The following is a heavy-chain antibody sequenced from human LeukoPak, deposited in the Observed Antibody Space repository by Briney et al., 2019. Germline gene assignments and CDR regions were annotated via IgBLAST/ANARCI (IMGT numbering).Heavy chain of an antibody. J-gene: IGHJ3*02. V-gene: IGHV1-18*01. Sequence: ASVEVLRKVSGYTFTSYGIRWVRQAPGQGREEMGCISAYNGNTKYAQKLQGRVTMTTDTSTSTAYMELRSLRSDDTAVYYCARDGPYYGSGRGSAFDIWGQGTMVTVSS. CDR1: GYTFTSYG. D-gene: IGHD3-10*01. CDR3: ARDGPYYGSGRGSAFDI. CDR2: ISAYNGNT.